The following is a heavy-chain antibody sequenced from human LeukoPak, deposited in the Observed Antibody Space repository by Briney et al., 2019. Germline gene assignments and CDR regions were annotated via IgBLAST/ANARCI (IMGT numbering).Heavy chain of an antibody. CDR2: INPNSGTA. J-gene: IGHJ6*03. Sequence: PRASVKVSCKASGGTFSSHAIAWVRQAPGQGPEWMGGINPNSGTADYAQKFQGRVTITTDQSTSTAYMELSSLTSDDTAVYYCARGLQYQLVKALRYYYMDVWGEGTTVTVSS. D-gene: IGHD2-2*01. V-gene: IGHV1-69*05. CDR1: GGTFSSHA. CDR3: ARGLQYQLVKALRYYYMDV.